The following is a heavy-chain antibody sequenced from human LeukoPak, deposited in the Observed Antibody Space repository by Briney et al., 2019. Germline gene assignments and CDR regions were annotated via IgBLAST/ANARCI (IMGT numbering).Heavy chain of an antibody. J-gene: IGHJ4*02. CDR2: IRHDGSNK. D-gene: IGHD3-16*02. CDR1: GFTFNRYG. V-gene: IGHV3-30*02. Sequence: GGSLRLSCAASGFTFNRYGMHWVRQAPGKGLEWVAFIRHDGSNKYYEDSVKGRFTISRDNSKNMRYLQMNSLRAEDTAVYYCAKDPDGRIGYTYWGQGTLVTVSS. CDR3: AKDPDGRIGYTY.